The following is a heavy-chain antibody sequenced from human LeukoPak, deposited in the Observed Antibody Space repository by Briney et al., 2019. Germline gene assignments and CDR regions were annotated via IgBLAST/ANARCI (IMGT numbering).Heavy chain of an antibody. V-gene: IGHV4-30-4*01. CDR3: ARPAARHQIVPFDY. J-gene: IGHJ4*02. CDR2: IYYGGST. Sequence: SQTLSLTCTVSGGSISSGDYYWSWIRQPPGKGLEWIGYIYYGGSTYYNPSLKSRVTISVDTSKNQFSLKLSSVTAADTAVYYCARPAARHQIVPFDYWGQGTLVTVSS. CDR1: GGSISSGDYY. D-gene: IGHD6-25*01.